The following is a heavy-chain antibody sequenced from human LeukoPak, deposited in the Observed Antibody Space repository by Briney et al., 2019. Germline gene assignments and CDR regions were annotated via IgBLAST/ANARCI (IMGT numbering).Heavy chain of an antibody. CDR1: GYTFTSYD. J-gene: IGHJ4*02. Sequence: GASVKVSCKASGYTFTSYDINWVRQATGQGLEWMGWMNPNSGNTGYAQKFQGRVTITRNTSISTAYMELSSLRSEDTAVYYCARVRRYDFWSGRYYFDYCGQGTLVTVSS. CDR3: ARVRRYDFWSGRYYFDY. V-gene: IGHV1-8*03. D-gene: IGHD3-3*01. CDR2: MNPNSGNT.